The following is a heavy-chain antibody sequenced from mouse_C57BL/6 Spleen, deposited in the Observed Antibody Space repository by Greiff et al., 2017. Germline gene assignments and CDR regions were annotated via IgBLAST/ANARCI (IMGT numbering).Heavy chain of an antibody. Sequence: QVQLQQPGAELVRPGSSVKLSCKASGYTFTSYWMHWVKQRPIQGLEWIGNIDPSDSETHYTQKFKDKATLTVDKSSSTASMQLSSLTSENSAVYYCARGGYYGNYDWYFDVWGTGTTVTVSS. J-gene: IGHJ1*03. V-gene: IGHV1-52*01. D-gene: IGHD2-1*01. CDR2: IDPSDSET. CDR3: ARGGYYGNYDWYFDV. CDR1: GYTFTSYW.